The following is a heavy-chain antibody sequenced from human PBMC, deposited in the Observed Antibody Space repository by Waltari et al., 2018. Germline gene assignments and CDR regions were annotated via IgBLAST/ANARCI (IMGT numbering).Heavy chain of an antibody. D-gene: IGHD1-26*01. J-gene: IGHJ4*02. V-gene: IGHV3-9*01. Sequence: EVEVVESGGGLVQPGRSLRLSCVVSGITFDDYAINWVRQIPGKGLEWVSGISWNSGIIGYADSVRGRFTISRDNARNSLYLQMDNLRPDDSAVYYCATIRTREWELRSYFEYWGQGTLVTVSS. CDR1: GITFDDYA. CDR3: ATIRTREWELRSYFEY. CDR2: ISWNSGII.